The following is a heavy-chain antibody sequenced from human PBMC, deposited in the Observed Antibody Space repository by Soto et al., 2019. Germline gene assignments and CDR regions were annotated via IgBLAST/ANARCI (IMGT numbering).Heavy chain of an antibody. V-gene: IGHV4-59*01. D-gene: IGHD3-10*01. CDR1: GGSISSYY. CDR2: IYYSGST. CDR3: ACSDYGSGSYYTHFDY. J-gene: IGHJ4*02. Sequence: PSETLSLTCTVSGGSISSYYWSWIRQPPGKGLERIGYIYYSGSTNYNPSLKSRVTISVDTSKYQFSLKLSSVTAADMAVYYCACSDYGSGSYYTHFDYWGQGTLVTVSS.